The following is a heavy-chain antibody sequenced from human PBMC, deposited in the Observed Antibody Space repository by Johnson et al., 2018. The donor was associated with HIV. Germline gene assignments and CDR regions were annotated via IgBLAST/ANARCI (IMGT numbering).Heavy chain of an antibody. CDR1: GFTFSSYW. CDR3: AREDSAFDI. J-gene: IGHJ3*02. Sequence: QVQLVESGGGLVQPGGSLRLSCAVSGFTFSSYWMSWVRQAPGKGLEWVAVIWYDGSNKYYADSVKGRFTISRDNSKNTLYLQMNSLRAEDTAVYYCAREDSAFDIWGQGTMVTVSS. CDR2: IWYDGSNK. V-gene: IGHV3-33*08.